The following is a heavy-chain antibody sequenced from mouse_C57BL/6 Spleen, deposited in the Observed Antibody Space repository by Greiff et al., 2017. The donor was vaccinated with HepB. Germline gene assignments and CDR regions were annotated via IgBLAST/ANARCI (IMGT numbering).Heavy chain of an antibody. J-gene: IGHJ4*01. CDR3: ASTRYGSSLYAMDY. D-gene: IGHD1-1*01. CDR2: IDPSDSET. CDR1: GYTFTSYW. V-gene: IGHV1-52*01. Sequence: QVHVKQPGAELVRPGSSVKLSCKASGYTFTSYWMHWVKQRPIQGLEWIGNIDPSDSETHYNQKFKDKATLTVDKSSSTAYMQLSSLTSEDSAVYYCASTRYGSSLYAMDYWGQGTSVTVSS.